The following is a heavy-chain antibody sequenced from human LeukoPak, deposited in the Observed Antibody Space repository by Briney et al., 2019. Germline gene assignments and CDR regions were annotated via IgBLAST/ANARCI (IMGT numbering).Heavy chain of an antibody. D-gene: IGHD1-26*01. CDR1: GYTFTSYG. CDR2: ISAYNGNT. Sequence: ASVKVSCKASGYTFTSYGISWVRQAPGQGLEWMGWISAYNGNTNYAQKLQGRVTMTTDTSTSTAYMELRSLRSGDTAVYYCAREWELLPGNAFDIWGQGTMVTVSS. CDR3: AREWELLPGNAFDI. V-gene: IGHV1-18*01. J-gene: IGHJ3*02.